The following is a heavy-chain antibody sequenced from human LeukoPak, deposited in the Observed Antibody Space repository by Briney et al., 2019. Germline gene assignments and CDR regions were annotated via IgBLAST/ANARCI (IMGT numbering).Heavy chain of an antibody. J-gene: IGHJ4*02. Sequence: GGPLRLSCAASGFTFSSYAMTWVRQAPGKGLEWVSAISGSGGSTYCADSVKGRFTISRDNSKNTLYLQMNSLRAEDTAVYYCAKRWSWIDYWGQGTLVTVSS. CDR1: GFTFSSYA. CDR3: AKRWSWIDY. V-gene: IGHV3-23*01. D-gene: IGHD1-26*01. CDR2: ISGSGGST.